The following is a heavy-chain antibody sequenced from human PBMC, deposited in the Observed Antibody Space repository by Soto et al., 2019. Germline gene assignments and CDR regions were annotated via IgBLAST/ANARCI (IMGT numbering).Heavy chain of an antibody. V-gene: IGHV4-4*02. Sequence: QVQLQESGPGLVKPSGTLSLTCAISGDSITNNNWWSWVRQPPGKGLEWMGEIYHSGATNYSPSLKGRVTMSVDTSKNQFALRLSSVTAGDTAVYYCARGTYWFDLWGQGTLVTVSS. CDR2: IYHSGAT. CDR1: GDSITNNNW. J-gene: IGHJ5*02. CDR3: ARGTYWFDL.